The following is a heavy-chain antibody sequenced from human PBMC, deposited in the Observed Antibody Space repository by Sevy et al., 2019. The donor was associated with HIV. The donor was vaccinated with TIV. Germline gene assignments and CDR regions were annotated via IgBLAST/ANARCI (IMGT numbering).Heavy chain of an antibody. CDR1: GFTFRSYT. J-gene: IGHJ4*02. Sequence: GGSLRLSCAASGFTFRSYTMNWLRQAPGKGLEWVACISMSGNHIYYADSVKGRFTISRDNAKNSVFLQPNSLRGDDTAEYACASAPMETVIGYSFGSDFDSWGRGTQVTVSS. V-gene: IGHV3-21*01. CDR2: ISMSGNHI. CDR3: ASAPMETVIGYSFGSDFDS. D-gene: IGHD5-18*01.